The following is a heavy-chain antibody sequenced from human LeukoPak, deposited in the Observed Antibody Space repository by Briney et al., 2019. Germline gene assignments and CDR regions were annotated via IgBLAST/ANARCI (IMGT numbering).Heavy chain of an antibody. CDR2: IYNSGST. V-gene: IGHV4-59*01. CDR3: ARDRIVVVPAAMGADYYYGMDV. D-gene: IGHD2-2*01. CDR1: GGSISIYY. J-gene: IGHJ6*02. Sequence: SETLSLTCTVSGGSISIYYWSWIRQPPGKGLEWIGYIYNSGSTNYNPSLKSRVTISVDTSKNQFSLKLSSVTAADTAVYYCARDRIVVVPAAMGADYYYGMDVWGQGTTVTVSS.